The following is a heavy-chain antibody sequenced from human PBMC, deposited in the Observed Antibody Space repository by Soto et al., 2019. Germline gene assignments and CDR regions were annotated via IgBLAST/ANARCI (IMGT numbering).Heavy chain of an antibody. CDR2: INHIGTT. CDR1: GGSFTFSGYY. CDR3: VRGRILRLRFGDFDS. J-gene: IGHJ4*02. Sequence: SETLSLTCTVYGGSFTFSGYYWSWIRQPPGKGLEWIVEINHIGTTKYNPSLESRVTISLDTSKNHFSLDLTSVTAADTAVYYCVRGRILRLRFGDFDSWGQGTLVTVSS. V-gene: IGHV4-34*01. D-gene: IGHD5-12*01.